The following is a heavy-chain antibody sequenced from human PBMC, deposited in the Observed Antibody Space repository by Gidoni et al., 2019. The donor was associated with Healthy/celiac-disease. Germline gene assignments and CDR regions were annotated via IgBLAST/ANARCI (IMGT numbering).Heavy chain of an antibody. CDR2: IIPIFGTA. CDR1: EGTFSSYA. D-gene: IGHD3-10*01. Sequence: QVQLVQYGAEAKKPGSSVKVSCKASEGTFSSYAISWVRKAPGHGLEWMGGIIPIFGTANYAQKFQGRVTITADESTSTAYMELSSLRSEDTAVYYCARDEALYGSDEGMDVWGQGTTVTVSS. CDR3: ARDEALYGSDEGMDV. V-gene: IGHV1-69*01. J-gene: IGHJ6*02.